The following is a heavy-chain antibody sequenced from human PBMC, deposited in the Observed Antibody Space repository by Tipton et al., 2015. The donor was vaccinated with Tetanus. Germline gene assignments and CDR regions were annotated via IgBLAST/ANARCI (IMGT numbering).Heavy chain of an antibody. CDR1: GYTFISYW. J-gene: IGHJ4*02. V-gene: IGHV5-51*01. CDR2: FYPGDSDT. D-gene: IGHD5-24*01. CDR3: ARWRDGFNRALDS. Sequence: QSGAEVKKAGESLKISCKGFGYTFISYWIGWVRQTPGKGLEWMGIFYPGDSDTRYSPSFQGQVTISMNTANNHIYLNLTSVTAADTAVYYCARWRDGFNRALDSWGQGIMVTVSS.